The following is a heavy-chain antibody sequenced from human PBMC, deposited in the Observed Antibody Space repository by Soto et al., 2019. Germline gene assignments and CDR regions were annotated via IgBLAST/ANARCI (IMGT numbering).Heavy chain of an antibody. CDR1: GGSISPYY. CDR2: IYYSGST. V-gene: IGHV4-59*01. J-gene: IGHJ4*02. CDR3: AATHRY. Sequence: PSETLSLTCTVSGGSISPYYWSWIRQPPGKGLEWIGYIYYSGSTDYSPSLKSRVTMSIDTSQNQVSLKLTSVTTADTAVYYCAATHRYWGQGTLVTVSS.